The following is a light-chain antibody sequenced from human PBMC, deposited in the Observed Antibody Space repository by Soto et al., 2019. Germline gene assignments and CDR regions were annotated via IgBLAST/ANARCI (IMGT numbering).Light chain of an antibody. J-gene: IGKJ1*01. V-gene: IGKV3-20*01. Sequence: EIVLTQSPGTLSLSPGERATLSCRASQSVSSSYLAWYQQKPGQGPWLLIYGASSRATGIPDRFSGSGSETDFTLTISRLEPEDFAVYYCQQYGSSSWTFGQGTKVEIK. CDR3: QQYGSSSWT. CDR1: QSVSSSY. CDR2: GAS.